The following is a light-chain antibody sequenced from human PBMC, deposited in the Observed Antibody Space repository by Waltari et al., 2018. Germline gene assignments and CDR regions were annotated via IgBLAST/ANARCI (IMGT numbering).Light chain of an antibody. V-gene: IGKV3-20*01. Sequence: EIVLTQSGTLSLSPGERATLSYRASQSVSRYLAWYQQKPGQAPRLLIYDASSRATGIPDRFSGSGSGTDFSLTISRLEPEDFAVYYCQKYGSLPATFGQGTKVEIK. CDR3: QKYGSLPAT. J-gene: IGKJ1*01. CDR1: QSVSRY. CDR2: DAS.